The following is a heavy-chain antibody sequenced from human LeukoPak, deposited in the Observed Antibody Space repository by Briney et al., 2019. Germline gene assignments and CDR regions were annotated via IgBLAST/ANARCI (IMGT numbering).Heavy chain of an antibody. J-gene: IGHJ5*02. V-gene: IGHV5-51*01. D-gene: IGHD3-9*01. CDR1: GYSFTTYW. Sequence: GESLKISCKASGYSFTTYWIGWVRQRPGKGQEYMGIVHPGNSETRYSPSFQGQVTISADKSISTAYLQWSSLEASDTAVYYCAKQSNDWYWFDPWGQGTLVIVSS. CDR2: VHPGNSET. CDR3: AKQSNDWYWFDP.